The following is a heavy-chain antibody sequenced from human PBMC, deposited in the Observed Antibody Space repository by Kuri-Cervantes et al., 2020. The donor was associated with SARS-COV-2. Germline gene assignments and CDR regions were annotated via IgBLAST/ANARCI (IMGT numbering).Heavy chain of an antibody. J-gene: IGHJ6*03. V-gene: IGHV3-33*01. CDR1: GFIFSDYG. D-gene: IGHD3-10*01. CDR3: ARDLRYYGSGSWDYMDV. Sequence: SLRLFCGGSGFIFSDYGIHWVRQAPGKGLEWVPGNWNDGSNKYFAASVKGRFTISRENYKNTLYLQMNSLRAEDTAVYYCARDLRYYGSGSWDYMDVWGKGTMVTVSS. CDR2: NWNDGSNK.